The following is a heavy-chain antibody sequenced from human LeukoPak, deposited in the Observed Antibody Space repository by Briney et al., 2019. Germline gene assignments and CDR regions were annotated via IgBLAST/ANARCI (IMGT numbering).Heavy chain of an antibody. D-gene: IGHD3-22*01. CDR2: ISYDGSNK. CDR3: ARVGNSYDQDYYYYGMDV. J-gene: IGHJ6*02. V-gene: IGHV3-30-3*01. Sequence: VRSLRLSCAASGFTFSSYAMHWVRQAPGKGLEWVAVISYDGSNKYYADSVKGRFTISRDNSKNTLYLQMNSLRAEDTAVYYCARVGNSYDQDYYYYGMDVWGQGTTVTISS. CDR1: GFTFSSYA.